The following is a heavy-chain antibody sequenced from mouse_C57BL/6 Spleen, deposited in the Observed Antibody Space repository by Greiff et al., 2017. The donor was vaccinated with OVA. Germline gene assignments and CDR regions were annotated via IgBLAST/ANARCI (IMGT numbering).Heavy chain of an antibody. CDR3: ARDRGYFDY. J-gene: IGHJ2*01. CDR1: GFTFSSYA. V-gene: IGHV5-4*01. Sequence: EVKLMESGGGLVKPGGSLKLSCAASGFTFSSYAMSWVRQTPEKRLEWVATISDGGGYTYYPDNVKGRFTISRDNAKNNLYLQMSHLKSEDTAMYYCARDRGYFDYWGQGTTLTVSS. CDR2: ISDGGGYT.